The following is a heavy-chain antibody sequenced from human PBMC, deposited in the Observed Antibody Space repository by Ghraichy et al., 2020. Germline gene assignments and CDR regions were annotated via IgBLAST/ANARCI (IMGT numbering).Heavy chain of an antibody. V-gene: IGHV4-34*01. Sequence: LEKKEEINHSGSTNYNPSLKSRVTISVDTSKNQFSLKLSSVTAADTAVYYCARGYYYDSSKASPFDYWGHGSMVTAS. CDR2: INHSGST. CDR3: ARGYYYDSSKASPFDY. D-gene: IGHD3-22*01. J-gene: IGHJ4*01.